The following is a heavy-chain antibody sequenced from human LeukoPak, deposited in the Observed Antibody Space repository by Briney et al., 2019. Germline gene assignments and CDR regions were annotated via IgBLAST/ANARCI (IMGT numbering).Heavy chain of an antibody. CDR3: AIASEQWPVRYDFYY. D-gene: IGHD6-19*01. Sequence: SETLSLTCTVSGGSISSYYWSWIRQPPGKGLEWIGYIYYSGSTNYNPSLKSRVTISVDTSKNQFSLKLSSVTAADTAVYYWAIASEQWPVRYDFYYWGQGNLVTVSS. CDR2: IYYSGST. V-gene: IGHV4-59*01. J-gene: IGHJ4*02. CDR1: GGSISSYY.